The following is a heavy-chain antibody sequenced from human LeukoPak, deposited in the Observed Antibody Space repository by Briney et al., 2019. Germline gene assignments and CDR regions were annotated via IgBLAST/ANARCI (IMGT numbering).Heavy chain of an antibody. CDR2: IYQSGNT. Sequence: PSETLSLTCTVSGGSISSYYWSWIRQPPGKGLEWMGYIYQSGNTNYNPSLKSRVTISVDTSKNQFSLKLSSVTAADTAVYYCARPSRLDGYNSKVAFDIWGQGTMVTVSS. CDR3: ARPSRLDGYNSKVAFDI. CDR1: GGSISSYY. V-gene: IGHV4-59*08. D-gene: IGHD5-24*01. J-gene: IGHJ3*02.